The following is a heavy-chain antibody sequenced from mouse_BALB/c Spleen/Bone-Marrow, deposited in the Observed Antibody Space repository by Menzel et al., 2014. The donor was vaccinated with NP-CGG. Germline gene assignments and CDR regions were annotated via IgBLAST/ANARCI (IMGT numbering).Heavy chain of an antibody. J-gene: IGHJ4*01. Sequence: QVQLQQSGAELARPGASLKMSCRTSGYTFTSYTVHWIKQRPGPGLEWIGYINPSSNYTNYNQKFKDKATLTADKSSNTAYMQLSSLTSEDSAVYYCARSMIIYFAMDYWGQGTSVTVSS. V-gene: IGHV1-4*01. CDR2: INPSSNYT. CDR1: GYTFTSYT. CDR3: ARSMIIYFAMDY. D-gene: IGHD2-3*01.